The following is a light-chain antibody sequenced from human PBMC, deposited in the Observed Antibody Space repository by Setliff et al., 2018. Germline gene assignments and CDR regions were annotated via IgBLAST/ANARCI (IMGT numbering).Light chain of an antibody. Sequence: QSALTQPPSASGSPGQSVTISCTGTSSDVGGYKYVSWYQQHPGKAPKLMIYEVSKRPSGVPDRFSGSKSGNTASLTVSGLQAEDEADYYCSSYAVSNNGLVFGTGTKVTVL. V-gene: IGLV2-8*01. CDR3: SSYAVSNNGLV. CDR1: SSDVGGYKY. J-gene: IGLJ1*01. CDR2: EVS.